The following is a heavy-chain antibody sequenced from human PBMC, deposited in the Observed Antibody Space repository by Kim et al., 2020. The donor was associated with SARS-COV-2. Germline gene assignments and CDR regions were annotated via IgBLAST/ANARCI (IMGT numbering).Heavy chain of an antibody. CDR1: GFTFSSYA. V-gene: IGHV3-23*01. CDR3: AKDSDGYCSSTSCNRWFDT. CDR2: ISGSGGST. J-gene: IGHJ5*02. Sequence: GGSLRLSCAASGFTFSSYAMSWVRQAPGKGLEWVSAISGSGGSTYYADSVKGRFTISRDNSKNTLYLQMNSLRAEDTAVYYCAKDSDGYCSSTSCNRWFDTWGQGTLVTVSS. D-gene: IGHD2-2*01.